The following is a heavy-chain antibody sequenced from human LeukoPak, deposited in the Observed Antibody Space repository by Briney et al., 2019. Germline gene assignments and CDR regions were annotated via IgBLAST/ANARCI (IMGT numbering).Heavy chain of an antibody. D-gene: IGHD1-26*01. CDR1: GGSISSSDSY. V-gene: IGHV4-39*01. J-gene: IGHJ5*02. CDR2: IYYSGNT. Sequence: PSETLSLTCTVSGGSISSSDSYWAWVRQPPGEGLEWIGNIYYSGNTYYSPSLKSRVTISIDTSKNQFSLMLSSVTAADTAVYYCARRMGAGNWFDPWGQGTLVTVSS. CDR3: ARRMGAGNWFDP.